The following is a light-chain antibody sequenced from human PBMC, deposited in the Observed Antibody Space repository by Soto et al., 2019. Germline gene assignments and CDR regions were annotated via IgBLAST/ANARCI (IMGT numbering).Light chain of an antibody. V-gene: IGKV1-5*03. CDR3: QQYNDNWT. Sequence: DIQMTQSPSTLSASVGDRVTITCRASQSISSWLAWYQQKPGQATKRLIYKASTLQSGAPSRFSGSGSETEFTLAISSLQPDDCATYYCQQYNDNWTFGQGTKVEIK. CDR1: QSISSW. CDR2: KAS. J-gene: IGKJ1*01.